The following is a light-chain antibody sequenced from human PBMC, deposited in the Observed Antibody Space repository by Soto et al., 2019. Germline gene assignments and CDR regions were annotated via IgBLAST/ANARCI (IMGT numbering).Light chain of an antibody. CDR2: DAS. CDR1: QSVSNW. V-gene: IGKV1-5*01. CDR3: QQYKSYPWT. Sequence: DIQMTQSPSTLSASLGDRLSITCRASQSVSNWLAWYQQKPGIAPNLLIYDASTLESGVPSRFSGSGSGTEFTLTISSLQPDDFATYCCQQYKSYPWTFGQGTKV. J-gene: IGKJ1*01.